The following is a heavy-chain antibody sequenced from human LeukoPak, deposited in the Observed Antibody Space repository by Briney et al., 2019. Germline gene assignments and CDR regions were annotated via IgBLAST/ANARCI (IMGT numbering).Heavy chain of an antibody. CDR1: GYTFTGYY. Sequence: ASVKVSCKASGYTFTGYYMHWVRQAPGQGLEWMGWINPNSGGTNYAQKFQGRVTMTRDTSISTAYMELSRLRSDDTAVYYCARDRGATVAATNLDYWGQGTLVTVSS. J-gene: IGHJ4*02. CDR2: INPNSGGT. CDR3: ARDRGATVAATNLDY. V-gene: IGHV1-2*02. D-gene: IGHD6-19*01.